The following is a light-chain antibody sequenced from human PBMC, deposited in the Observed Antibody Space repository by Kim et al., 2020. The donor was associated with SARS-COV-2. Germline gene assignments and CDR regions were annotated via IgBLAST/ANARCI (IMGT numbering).Light chain of an antibody. J-gene: IGLJ2*01. Sequence: QSALTQPASVSGSPGQSITISCTGTSSDVGDYNYVSWYQQHPGKAPKLMIYDVSKRPSGVSNRFSGSKSGNTASLTISGLQAEDEADYYCSSYTSSSTFEVFGGGTQLTVL. V-gene: IGLV2-14*01. CDR3: SSYTSSSTFEV. CDR1: SSDVGDYNY. CDR2: DVS.